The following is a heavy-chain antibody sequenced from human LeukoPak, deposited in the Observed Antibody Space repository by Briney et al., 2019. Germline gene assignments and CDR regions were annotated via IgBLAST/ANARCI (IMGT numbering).Heavy chain of an antibody. CDR2: ISSSGSTI. CDR1: GFTFSSYE. CDR3: ASLSAGYDILTGYYMVDY. J-gene: IGHJ4*02. D-gene: IGHD3-9*01. Sequence: GGSLRLSCAASGFTFSSYEMNWVRQAPGKGLEWVSYISSSGSTIYYADSVKGRFTISRDNAKNSLYLQMNSLRAEDTAVYYCASLSAGYDILTGYYMVDYWGQGTLVTVSS. V-gene: IGHV3-48*03.